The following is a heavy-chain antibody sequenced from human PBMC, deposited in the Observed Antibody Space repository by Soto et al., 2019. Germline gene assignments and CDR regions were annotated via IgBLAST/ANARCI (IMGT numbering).Heavy chain of an antibody. J-gene: IGHJ6*02. CDR2: ISSSSSYT. V-gene: IGHV3-11*06. CDR1: GFTFSDYY. Sequence: KPGGSLRLSCAASGFTFSDYYMSWIRQAPGKGLEWVSYISSSSSYTNYADSVKGRFTISRDNAKNSLYLQMNSLRAEDTAVYYCARAGTIFGVVKRGMDVWGQGTTVTVSS. CDR3: ARAGTIFGVVKRGMDV. D-gene: IGHD3-3*01.